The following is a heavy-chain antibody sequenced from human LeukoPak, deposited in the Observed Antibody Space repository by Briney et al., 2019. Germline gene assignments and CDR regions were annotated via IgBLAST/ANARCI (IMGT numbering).Heavy chain of an antibody. J-gene: IGHJ4*02. Sequence: PGGSLRLSCAVSGFIFSDHYMDWFRQAPGKGLEWLGRSRNKANSYTTEYAASVKGRFTISRDESNHSLFLQMNSLKSDDTAVYYCATTTVVTQGSDYWGQGTLVTVSS. CDR2: SRNKANSYTT. CDR1: GFIFSDHY. D-gene: IGHD4-23*01. V-gene: IGHV3-72*01. CDR3: ATTTVVTQGSDY.